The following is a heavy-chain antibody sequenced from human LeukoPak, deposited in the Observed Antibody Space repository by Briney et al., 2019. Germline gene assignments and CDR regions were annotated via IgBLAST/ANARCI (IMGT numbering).Heavy chain of an antibody. J-gene: IGHJ4*02. CDR3: ARGGDPDY. CDR2: ISYDGSNK. CDR1: GFTFSSYA. V-gene: IGHV3-30-3*01. Sequence: PGRSLRLSCAASGFTFSSYAMHWVRQAPGKGLEWVAVISYDGSNKYYADSVKGRFTISRDNAKNSLYLQMNSLRAEDTAVYYCARGGDPDYWGQGTLVIVSS. D-gene: IGHD2-21*02.